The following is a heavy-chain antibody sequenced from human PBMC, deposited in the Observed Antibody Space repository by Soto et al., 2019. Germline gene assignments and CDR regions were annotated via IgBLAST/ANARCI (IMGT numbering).Heavy chain of an antibody. CDR2: ISTSGGST. CDR1: GFTFSNYA. J-gene: IGHJ4*02. Sequence: EVQLLESGGGLVQPGGSLRLSCAASGFTFSNYAMSWVRQAPGKGLEWVSTISTSGGSTYSADSVKCRFTISRDNSKNTLYLQMNSLRAEDTAVYYCARDGLGAYTYGSYYFDYWGQGTLVTVSS. CDR3: ARDGLGAYTYGSYYFDY. V-gene: IGHV3-23*01. D-gene: IGHD5-18*01.